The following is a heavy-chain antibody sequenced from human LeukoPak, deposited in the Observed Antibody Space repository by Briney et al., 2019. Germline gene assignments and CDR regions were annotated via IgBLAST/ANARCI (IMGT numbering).Heavy chain of an antibody. Sequence: ASVEVSCKASGYTLTSYYMHWVRQAPGQGLEWMGIINPSGGSTSYAQKFQGRVTMTRDTSTSTVHMELSSLRSEDTAVYYCARDLWYYYDSSGYAIGYWGQGTLVTVSS. CDR3: ARDLWYYYDSSGYAIGY. D-gene: IGHD3-22*01. CDR2: INPSGGST. J-gene: IGHJ4*02. V-gene: IGHV1-46*01. CDR1: GYTLTSYY.